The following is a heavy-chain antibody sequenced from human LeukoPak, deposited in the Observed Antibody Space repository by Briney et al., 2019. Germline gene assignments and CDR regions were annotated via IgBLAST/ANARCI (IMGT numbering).Heavy chain of an antibody. Sequence: GGSLRLSCAASGFTFSSYSMNWVCQAPGKGLEWVSSISSSSSYIYYADSVKGRFTISRDNAKNSLYLQMNSLRAEDTAVYYCARDRTGDLGAFDIWGQGTMVTVSS. V-gene: IGHV3-21*01. D-gene: IGHD7-27*01. J-gene: IGHJ3*02. CDR1: GFTFSSYS. CDR3: ARDRTGDLGAFDI. CDR2: ISSSSSYI.